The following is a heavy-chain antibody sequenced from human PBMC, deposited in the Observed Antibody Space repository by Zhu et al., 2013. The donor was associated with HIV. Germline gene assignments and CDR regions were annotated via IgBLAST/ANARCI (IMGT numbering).Heavy chain of an antibody. CDR1: GGSFSRYY. CDR3: ARGSEEVVPRDNWLDP. CDR2: INHSGRT. V-gene: IGHV4-34*01. D-gene: IGHD2-2*01. J-gene: IGHJ5*02. Sequence: QVQLQHGAAGLFEAFGDPCPLTCAVYGGSFSRYYWNWIRQPPGKGLEWIGEINHSGRTNYNSSLKSRVSISVDTSKNQFSLKLTSVTAADTAVYYCARGSEEVVPRDNWLDPWGQGTLVTVSS.